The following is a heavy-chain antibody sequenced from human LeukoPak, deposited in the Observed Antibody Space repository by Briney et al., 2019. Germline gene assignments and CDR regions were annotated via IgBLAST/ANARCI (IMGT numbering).Heavy chain of an antibody. J-gene: IGHJ4*02. V-gene: IGHV1-3*01. CDR1: GYTFTSYA. CDR2: INAGNGNT. D-gene: IGHD4-17*01. Sequence: GASVKVSCKASGYTFTSYAMHWVRQAPGQRLEWMGWINAGNGNTKYSQKFQGRVTITRDTSASTAYMELSSLRSEDTAVFYCARDWVTTGFDYWGQETLVTVSS. CDR3: ARDWVTTGFDY.